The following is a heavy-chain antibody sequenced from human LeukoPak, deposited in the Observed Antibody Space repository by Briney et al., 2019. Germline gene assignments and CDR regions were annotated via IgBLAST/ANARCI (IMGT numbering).Heavy chain of an antibody. CDR1: GFTFSSYA. CDR3: ARGGVNPVDH. D-gene: IGHD1-14*01. Sequence: PGGSLRLSCAASGFTFSSYAMHWVRQAPGKGLVWVSDMSEYSTTIRYADSVKGRFTISKDNAKSILYLQMNNLRAEDTAMYFCARGGVNPVDHWGQGTLVTVSS. J-gene: IGHJ4*02. CDR2: MSEYSTTI. V-gene: IGHV3-74*01.